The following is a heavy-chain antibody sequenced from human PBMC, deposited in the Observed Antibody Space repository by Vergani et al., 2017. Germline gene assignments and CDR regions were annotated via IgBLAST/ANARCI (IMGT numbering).Heavy chain of an antibody. CDR2: IYYSGST. D-gene: IGHD1-14*01. V-gene: IGHV4-39*01. CDR3: AVHPKPSPPLNWFDP. CDR1: GGSISSSSYY. Sequence: QLQLQESGPGLVKPSETLSLTCTVSGGSISSSSYYWGWIRQPPGKGLEWIGSIYYSGSTYYNPSLKSRVTISVDTSKNQFSLKLSSVTAADTAVYYCAVHPKPSPPLNWFDPWGQGTLVTVSS. J-gene: IGHJ5*02.